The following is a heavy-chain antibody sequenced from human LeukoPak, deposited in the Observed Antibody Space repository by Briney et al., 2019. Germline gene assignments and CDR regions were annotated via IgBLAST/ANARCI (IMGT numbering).Heavy chain of an antibody. J-gene: IGHJ5*02. D-gene: IGHD1-1*01. V-gene: IGHV3-23*01. CDR1: GFTFSVYG. Sequence: GGSLRLSCAVSGFTFSVYGMSWVRQAPGKGLEWVSAITGSGGRTYYADSVKGRFTISRDNSKNTLYLQMNSLTAEDTAVYYCAKATGTLGAWGQGTLVTVS. CDR2: ITGSGGRT. CDR3: AKATGTLGA.